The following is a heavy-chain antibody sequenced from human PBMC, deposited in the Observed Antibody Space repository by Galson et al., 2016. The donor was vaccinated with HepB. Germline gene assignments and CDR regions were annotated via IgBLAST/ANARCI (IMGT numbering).Heavy chain of an antibody. Sequence: SLRLSCAASGFTFTQHPMHWVRHAPGKGLEWVALISSDGSNQLYADSVKGRFTISRDNSKDTLNLQMNSLGTEDTAMYYCARSVIERVPTASQNFDLWGHGTLVTVSS. CDR3: ARSVIERVPTASQNFDL. J-gene: IGHJ4*01. D-gene: IGHD2-2*01. CDR1: GFTFTQHP. V-gene: IGHV3-30-3*01. CDR2: ISSDGSNQ.